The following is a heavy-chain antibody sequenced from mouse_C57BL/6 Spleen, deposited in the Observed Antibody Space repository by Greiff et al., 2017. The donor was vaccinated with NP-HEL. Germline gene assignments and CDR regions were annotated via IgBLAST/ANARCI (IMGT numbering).Heavy chain of an antibody. D-gene: IGHD2-4*01. CDR1: GYTFTSYW. V-gene: IGHV1-69*01. CDR3: ARGYDSRFAS. CDR2: IDPSDSYT. J-gene: IGHJ3*01. Sequence: QVQLQQPGAELVMPGASVKLSCKASGYTFTSYWMHWVKQRPGQGLEWIGEIDPSDSYTNYNQKFKGKSTLTVDKSSSTAYMQLSSLTSEDSAVYYCARGYDSRFASWGQGTLVTVSA.